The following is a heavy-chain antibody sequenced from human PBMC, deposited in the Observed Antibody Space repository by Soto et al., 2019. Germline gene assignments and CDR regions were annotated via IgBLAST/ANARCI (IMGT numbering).Heavy chain of an antibody. CDR3: AEGENYYGSGSPPNFDY. Sequence: EVQLLESGGGLVQPGGSLRLSCAASGFTFSSYAMSWVRQAPGKGLEWVSAISGSGGSTYYADSVKGRFTISRDNSKNTLYLQMNSLRAEDTAVYYCAEGENYYGSGSPPNFDYWGQGTLVTVSS. V-gene: IGHV3-23*01. J-gene: IGHJ4*02. CDR1: GFTFSSYA. D-gene: IGHD3-10*01. CDR2: ISGSGGST.